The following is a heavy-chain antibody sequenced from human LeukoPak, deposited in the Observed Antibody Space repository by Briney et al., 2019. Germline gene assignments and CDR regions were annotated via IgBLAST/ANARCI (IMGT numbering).Heavy chain of an antibody. D-gene: IGHD3-9*01. CDR2: VYSGGST. CDR3: ARGPPGLRYLDY. V-gene: IGHV3-66*01. CDR1: GFTVSSNY. J-gene: IGHJ4*02. Sequence: GGSLRLSCAASGFTVSSNYMSWVRQAPGKGLEWVSAVYSGGSTYYADSVKGRFTISRDDSKNTLYLQMNSLRAEDTAVYYCARGPPGLRYLDYWGQGTLVTVSS.